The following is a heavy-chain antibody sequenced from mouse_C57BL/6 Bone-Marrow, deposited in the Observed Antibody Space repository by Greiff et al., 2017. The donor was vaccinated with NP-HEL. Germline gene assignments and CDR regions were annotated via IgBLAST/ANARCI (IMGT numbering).Heavy chain of an antibody. V-gene: IGHV1-64*01. CDR2: IHPNSGST. J-gene: IGHJ3*01. CDR1: GYTFTSYW. D-gene: IGHD2-4*01. Sequence: QVQLQQPGAELVKPGASVKLSCKASGYTFTSYWMHWVKQRPGQGLEWIGMIHPNSGSTNYNEKFKSKATLTVDKSSSTAYMQLSSLTSEDSAVYYCARDSIYYDYDGAYWGQGTLVTVSA. CDR3: ARDSIYYDYDGAY.